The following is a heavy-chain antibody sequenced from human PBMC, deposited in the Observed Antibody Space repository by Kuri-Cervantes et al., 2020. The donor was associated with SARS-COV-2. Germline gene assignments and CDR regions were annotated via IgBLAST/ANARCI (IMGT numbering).Heavy chain of an antibody. V-gene: IGHV4-34*01. Sequence: SETLSLTCAVYGGSSSGYYWSWIRQPPGKGLEWIGSIYYSGSTYYNPSLKSRVTISVDTSKNQFSLKLSSVTAADTAVYYCARGNRLRYSSRFDYWGQGTLVTVSS. CDR2: IYYSGST. J-gene: IGHJ4*02. CDR3: ARGNRLRYSSRFDY. CDR1: GGSSSGYY. D-gene: IGHD3-9*01.